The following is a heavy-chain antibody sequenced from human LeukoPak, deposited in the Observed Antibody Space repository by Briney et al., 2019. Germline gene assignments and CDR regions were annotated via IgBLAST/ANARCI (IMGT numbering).Heavy chain of an antibody. CDR1: GYTFTGYY. V-gene: IGHV1-46*01. J-gene: IGHJ1*01. Sequence: GASVKVSCKASGYTFTGYYMHWVRQAPGQGLEWMGIINPSGGSTSYAQKFQGRVTMTRDTSTSTVYMELSSLRSEDTAVYYCARARGTSSWDTGVFQHWGQGTLVTVSS. D-gene: IGHD6-13*01. CDR3: ARARGTSSWDTGVFQH. CDR2: INPSGGST.